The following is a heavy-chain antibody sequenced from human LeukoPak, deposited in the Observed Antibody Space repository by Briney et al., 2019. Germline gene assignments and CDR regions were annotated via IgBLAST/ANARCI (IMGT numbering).Heavy chain of an antibody. Sequence: SETLSLTCTVSGDFITASYWSWIRQPPGKGLEWIGYVYYSGSTEYNPSLRGRVTISLEMSKHQFSLNVTSVTAADTAVYYCARIFVYCSGDSCYWGWFDPWGQGTLVTVSS. CDR1: GDFITASY. CDR2: VYYSGST. D-gene: IGHD2-15*01. CDR3: ARIFVYCSGDSCYWGWFDP. J-gene: IGHJ5*02. V-gene: IGHV4-59*01.